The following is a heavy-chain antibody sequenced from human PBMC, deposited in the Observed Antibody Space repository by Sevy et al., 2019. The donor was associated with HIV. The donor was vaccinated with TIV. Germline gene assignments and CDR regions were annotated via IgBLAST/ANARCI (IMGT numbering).Heavy chain of an antibody. V-gene: IGHV1-46*01. CDR1: GDTFTYNY. J-gene: IGHJ4*02. CDR3: VRADPAQHFDS. Sequence: ASVKVSCKASGDTFTYNYMHWVRQAPGQGLEWMGIIDPSAGNASYAQRFQGRVTMTRDTSTSTLYMDLNSLRSEDTAVYYCVRADPAQHFDSWGQGALVTVSS. CDR2: IDPSAGNA.